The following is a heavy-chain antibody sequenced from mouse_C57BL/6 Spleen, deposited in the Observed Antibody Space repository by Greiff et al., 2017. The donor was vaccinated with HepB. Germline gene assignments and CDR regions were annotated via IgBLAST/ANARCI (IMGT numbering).Heavy chain of an antibody. CDR3: AKQGDYYGSSYVPWFAY. D-gene: IGHD1-1*01. Sequence: VKLQESGPGLVAPSQSLSITCTVSGFSLTSYGVSWVRQPPGKGLEWLGVIWGDGSTNYHSALISRLSISKDNSKSQVFLKLISLQTDDTATYYCAKQGDYYGSSYVPWFAYWGQGTLVTVSA. V-gene: IGHV2-3*01. CDR2: IWGDGST. J-gene: IGHJ3*01. CDR1: GFSLTSYG.